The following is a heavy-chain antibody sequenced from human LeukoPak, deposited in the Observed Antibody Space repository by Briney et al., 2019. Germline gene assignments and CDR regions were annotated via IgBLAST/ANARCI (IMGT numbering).Heavy chain of an antibody. J-gene: IGHJ5*02. CDR3: ARAPPITRGPFDP. V-gene: IGHV1-2*02. D-gene: IGHD3-10*01. Sequence: ASVKVSCKASGYTFTRHYMHWVRQAPGQGLEWMGWINPNSGGTNYAQKFQGRVTMTRDTSISTVYMELSRLRSDDTAVYYCARAPPITRGPFDPWGQGTLVTVSS. CDR2: INPNSGGT. CDR1: GYTFTRHY.